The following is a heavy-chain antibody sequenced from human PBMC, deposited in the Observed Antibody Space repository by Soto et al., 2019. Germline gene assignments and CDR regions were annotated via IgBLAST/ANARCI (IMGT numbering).Heavy chain of an antibody. V-gene: IGHV1-18*01. Sequence: QVQLVQSGAEVKKPGASVKVSCKASGYTFTSYGISWVRQAPGQGLEWMGWISAYNGNTNYAQKLQGRVTMTTDTSTSTAYMELRSLRSDDTAVYYGARANYYDSSGQGYYYGMDVWGQGTTVTVSS. CDR1: GYTFTSYG. CDR2: ISAYNGNT. CDR3: ARANYYDSSGQGYYYGMDV. D-gene: IGHD3-22*01. J-gene: IGHJ6*02.